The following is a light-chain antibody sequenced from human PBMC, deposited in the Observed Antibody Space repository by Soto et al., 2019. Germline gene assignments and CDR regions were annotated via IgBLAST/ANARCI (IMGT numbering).Light chain of an antibody. CDR1: QSIGTW. J-gene: IGKJ4*01. V-gene: IGKV1-5*01. CDR2: DAS. Sequence: DVPMTQSPSTLSASIGDRVFITCRASQSIGTWLAWYQQKPGKAPDLLIYDASNLESGVPSRFSGSGSGTEFTLIINGLQPADFATYYCQQYYVYPLTFGGGTKVEIE. CDR3: QQYYVYPLT.